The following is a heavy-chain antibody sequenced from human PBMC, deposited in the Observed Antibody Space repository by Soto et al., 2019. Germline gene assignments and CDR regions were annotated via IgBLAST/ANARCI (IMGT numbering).Heavy chain of an antibody. J-gene: IGHJ4*02. CDR1: GGSISSNSYY. CDR2: IYYSGST. V-gene: IGHV4-39*01. Sequence: PWETLSLTCTASGGSISSNSYYWGRLRQRPGKGLEWIGSIYYSGSTYYNPSLKSRVTISVDTSKNQFSLKLSSVTAADTAVYYCARAPAPLYSSSSYYFDYWGQG. CDR3: ARAPAPLYSSSSYYFDY. D-gene: IGHD6-13*01.